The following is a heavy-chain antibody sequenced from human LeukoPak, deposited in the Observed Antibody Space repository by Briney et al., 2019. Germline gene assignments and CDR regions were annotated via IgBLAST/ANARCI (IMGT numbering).Heavy chain of an antibody. V-gene: IGHV3-53*01. D-gene: IGHD3-10*01. Sequence: GGSLRLSCAASGFTVSSTYMSWVRQAPRKGPEWVSSISSGSDYTYYADSVKGRFTIFRDNSRNTLYLEMTSLRAGDTAIYYCAKIGVIGNWYYDLWGRGTLVAVSS. CDR3: AKIGVIGNWYYDL. J-gene: IGHJ2*01. CDR2: ISSGSDYT. CDR1: GFTVSSTY.